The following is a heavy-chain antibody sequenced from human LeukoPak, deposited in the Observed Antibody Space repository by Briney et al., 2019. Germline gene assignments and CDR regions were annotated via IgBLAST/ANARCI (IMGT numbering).Heavy chain of an antibody. CDR1: GFTFSNYW. CDR2: INTDGSST. Sequence: GGSLRLSCAASGFTFSNYWMHWVRQAPGKGLAWVSRINTDGSSTSYADSVKGRFTISRDNAKNTLYLQMNSLRAEDTAAYYCARASGAGQFDYWGQGTLVTVSS. J-gene: IGHJ4*02. D-gene: IGHD3-10*01. V-gene: IGHV3-74*01. CDR3: ARASGAGQFDY.